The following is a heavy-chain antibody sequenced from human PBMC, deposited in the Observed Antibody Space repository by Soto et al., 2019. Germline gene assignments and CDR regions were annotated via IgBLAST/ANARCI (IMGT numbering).Heavy chain of an antibody. D-gene: IGHD3-10*01. CDR3: TTGSTGRHY. CDR1: GFTFTSAL. CDR2: VKSKTDGGTT. V-gene: IGHV3-15*01. Sequence: EVQLVESGGGLVKPGGSLRLSCAASGFTFTSALMTWVRQAPGKGLEWVGRVKSKTDGGTTDYAAPVKGRFTISRDESEKTLSLQMNSLKTGDTAVYYCTTGSTGRHYSGQATLVTVSS. J-gene: IGHJ4*02.